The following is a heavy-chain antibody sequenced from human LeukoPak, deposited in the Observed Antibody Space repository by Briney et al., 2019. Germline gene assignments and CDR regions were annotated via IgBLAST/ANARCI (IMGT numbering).Heavy chain of an antibody. CDR1: GFTFSSYS. Sequence: GGSLRLSCAASGFTFSSYSMNWVRQAPGKGLEWVSYISSSSSTIYYADSVKGRFTISRDNAKNSLYLQMNSLRAEDTAVYYCARVLGIAAAGSFDYWGQGTLVTVSS. V-gene: IGHV3-48*04. CDR2: ISSSSSTI. J-gene: IGHJ4*02. CDR3: ARVLGIAAAGSFDY. D-gene: IGHD6-13*01.